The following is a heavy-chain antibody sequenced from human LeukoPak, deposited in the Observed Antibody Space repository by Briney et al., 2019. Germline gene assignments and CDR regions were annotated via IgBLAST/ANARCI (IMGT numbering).Heavy chain of an antibody. D-gene: IGHD5-12*01. J-gene: IGHJ4*02. CDR2: INTYTGNG. CDR3: VRRDIFDSGFDDY. V-gene: IGHV1-18*01. CDR1: GYTFTIYG. Sequence: ASVRVSFKSSGYTFTIYGITWVRQAPGQGLEWMGWINTYTGNGNYAQNLQGRVSLTTDTSASTAYMDLTSLRSDDTAVYYCVRRDIFDSGFDDYWGQGTLVTVSS.